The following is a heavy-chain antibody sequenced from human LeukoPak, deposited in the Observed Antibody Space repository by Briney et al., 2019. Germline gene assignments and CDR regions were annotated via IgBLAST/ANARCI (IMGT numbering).Heavy chain of an antibody. CDR2: ISASGGST. Sequence: GGSLRLSCAASGFTVSSSALSWVRQVPGKGLEWVSGISASGGSTSYADSVRGRFTISRDNSKNTLYLQMNSLRAEDTAVYYCARDPGTCGGDCEHFDYWGQGTLVTVSS. J-gene: IGHJ4*02. D-gene: IGHD2-21*02. CDR1: GFTVSSSA. CDR3: ARDPGTCGGDCEHFDY. V-gene: IGHV3-23*01.